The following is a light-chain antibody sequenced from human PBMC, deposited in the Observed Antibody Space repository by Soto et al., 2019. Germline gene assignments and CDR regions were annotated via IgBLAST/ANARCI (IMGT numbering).Light chain of an antibody. J-gene: IGKJ1*01. CDR1: QDINDW. V-gene: IGKV1-5*01. CDR3: QQYNTFST. Sequence: DIQLTQSPSTLSASVGDRVTITCRASQDINDWLAWYQQKPGNAPKLLIFDVSSLESGVPSRLSGSGSGTEFTLTITSLQPDDFATYYCQQYNTFSTFGQGTKVDIK. CDR2: DVS.